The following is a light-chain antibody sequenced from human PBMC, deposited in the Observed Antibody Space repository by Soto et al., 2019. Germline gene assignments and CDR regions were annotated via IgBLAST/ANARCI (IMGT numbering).Light chain of an antibody. Sequence: QSALTQPASVSESPGQSITISCTGTNNDVGNYKLVSWFQHHLGKAPKLIIYEGTKRPSGVSNRFSASQSGNTASLTISGLQAEDEADYYCYSYAGTSTWVFGGGTKLTVL. CDR3: YSYAGTSTWV. V-gene: IGLV2-23*01. CDR2: EGT. CDR1: NNDVGNYKL. J-gene: IGLJ3*02.